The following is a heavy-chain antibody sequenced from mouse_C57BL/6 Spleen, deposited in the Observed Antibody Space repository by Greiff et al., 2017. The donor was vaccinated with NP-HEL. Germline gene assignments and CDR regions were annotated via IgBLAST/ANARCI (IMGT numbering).Heavy chain of an antibody. CDR2: IYPRDGST. V-gene: IGHV1-85*01. J-gene: IGHJ4*01. CDR1: GYTFTSYD. CDR3: ARNYDYDDSYYAMDY. D-gene: IGHD2-4*01. Sequence: QVQLQQSGPELVKPGASVKLSCKASGYTFTSYDINWVKQRPGQGLEWIGWIYPRDGSTKYNEKFKGKATLTVDTSSSTAYMELHSLTSEDSAVYFCARNYDYDDSYYAMDYWGQGTSVTVSS.